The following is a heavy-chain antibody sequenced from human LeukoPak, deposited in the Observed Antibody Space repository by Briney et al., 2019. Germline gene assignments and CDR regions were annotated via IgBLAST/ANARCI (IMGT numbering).Heavy chain of an antibody. D-gene: IGHD4-17*01. CDR3: ASPGLYGDYSYFDY. J-gene: IGHJ4*02. V-gene: IGHV1-69*13. Sequence: AASVTVSCTASGGTFSSYAISWVRQAPGQGLEWMGGIIPIFGTANYAQKFQGRVTITADESTSTAYMELSSLRSEDTAVYYCASPGLYGDYSYFDYWGQGTLVTVSS. CDR1: GGTFSSYA. CDR2: IIPIFGTA.